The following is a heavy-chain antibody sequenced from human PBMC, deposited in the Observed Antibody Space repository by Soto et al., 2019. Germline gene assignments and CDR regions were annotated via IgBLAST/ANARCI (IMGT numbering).Heavy chain of an antibody. D-gene: IGHD2-15*01. J-gene: IGHJ3*02. V-gene: IGHV3-48*01. Sequence: EVQLVESGGGLVQPGGSLRLSCAASGFTFSSYSMNWVRQAPGKGLEWVSYISSSSSTIYYADSVKGRFTISRDNAKNSLYLQMNSLRAEDTAVYYCARDTYCSGGSCYSEAFDIWGQGTMVTVSS. CDR2: ISSSSSTI. CDR3: ARDTYCSGGSCYSEAFDI. CDR1: GFTFSSYS.